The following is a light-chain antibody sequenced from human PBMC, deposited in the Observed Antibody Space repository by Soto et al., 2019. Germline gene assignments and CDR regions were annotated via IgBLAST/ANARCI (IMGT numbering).Light chain of an antibody. J-gene: IGLJ2*01. CDR1: SSDVGAYNY. Sequence: QSALTQPASVSGSPGQSITISCTGTSSDVGAYNYVSWYQQHPGKAPKLMIYDVSNRPSGVSNRFSGSKSGNTASLTISGLQAEDEADYYCSSYTSSRTSVVSGGGTKVTVL. CDR3: SSYTSSRTSVV. CDR2: DVS. V-gene: IGLV2-14*03.